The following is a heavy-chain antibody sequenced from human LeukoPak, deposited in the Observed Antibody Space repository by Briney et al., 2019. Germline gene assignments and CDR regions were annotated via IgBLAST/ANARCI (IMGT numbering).Heavy chain of an antibody. V-gene: IGHV3-53*01. CDR2: IYSGGTT. CDR1: GFTVSNNY. CDR3: ARGPYAYGDSPPGFDY. J-gene: IGHJ4*02. D-gene: IGHD4-17*01. Sequence: PGGSLRLSCAASGFTVSNNYMSWVRQTPGKGLEWVSVIYSGGTTYYADSVKGRFTIPRDSSTNTLSLQMNSLRVEDTAVYYCARGPYAYGDSPPGFDYWGQGTLVTVSS.